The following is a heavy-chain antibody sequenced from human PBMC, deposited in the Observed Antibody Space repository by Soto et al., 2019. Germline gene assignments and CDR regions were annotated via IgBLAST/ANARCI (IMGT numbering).Heavy chain of an antibody. CDR3: ARAIGWDIVLVPAASWFDP. J-gene: IGHJ5*02. V-gene: IGHV7-4-1*01. Sequence: QVQLVQSGSELKKPGASVKVSCKASGYTFTSYAMNWVRQAPGQGLEWMGWINTNTGSPTYAQGFTGRFVFSLDTSVSTAYLQICSLKAEDTAVYYCARAIGWDIVLVPAASWFDPWGQGTLVTVSS. D-gene: IGHD2-2*01. CDR2: INTNTGSP. CDR1: GYTFTSYA.